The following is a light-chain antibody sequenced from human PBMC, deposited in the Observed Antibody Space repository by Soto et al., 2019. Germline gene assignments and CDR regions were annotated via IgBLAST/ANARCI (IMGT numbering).Light chain of an antibody. CDR3: SSYTSYTTLWV. CDR2: EVS. V-gene: IGLV2-14*01. J-gene: IGLJ3*02. CDR1: SGDIGGYNY. Sequence: QSALTQPASVSGSPGQSITISCSGTSGDIGGYNYVSWYQQHPGRAPKLMIFEVSNRPSGISNRFSGSKSGNAASLTISGLQAEDEADYYCSSYTSYTTLWVFGGGTKVTVL.